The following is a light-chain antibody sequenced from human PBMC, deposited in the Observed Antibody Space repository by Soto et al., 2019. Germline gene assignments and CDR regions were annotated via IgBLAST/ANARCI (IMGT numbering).Light chain of an antibody. Sequence: DIQMTQSPSTLSASVGDRVTITCPASQSISSWLAWYQQKPETAPKLLIYKASNLQTGVPTRVSRSGTGTEFTLTIGSLEPDDSTTYDCQQYNVNWTVGRGTKVEIK. CDR2: KAS. J-gene: IGKJ1*01. V-gene: IGKV1-5*03. CDR1: QSISSW. CDR3: QQYNVNWT.